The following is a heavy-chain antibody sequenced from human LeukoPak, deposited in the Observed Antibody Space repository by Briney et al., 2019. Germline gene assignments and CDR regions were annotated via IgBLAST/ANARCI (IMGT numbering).Heavy chain of an antibody. D-gene: IGHD2-2*01. Sequence: PSETLSLTCTVSGGSISSHYWSWIRQPPGKGLGWIGYIYYSGSTDYNPSLRSRVTISVDTSKNQFSLKLSSVTAADTAVYYCASSLGCSSTSCYFPWLDPWGQGTLVTVSS. CDR3: ASSLGCSSTSCYFPWLDP. V-gene: IGHV4-59*11. CDR2: IYYSGST. CDR1: GGSISSHY. J-gene: IGHJ5*02.